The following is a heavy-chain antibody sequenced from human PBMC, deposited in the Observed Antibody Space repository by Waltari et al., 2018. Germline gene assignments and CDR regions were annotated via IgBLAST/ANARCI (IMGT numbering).Heavy chain of an antibody. CDR3: ARGDITIFGVVSIANYFDY. Sequence: QVQLQASGPGPVKPSETLSPTCASSGYSICSGYSWGWIRQPPGKGLEWIGSIYHSGSTYYNPSLKSRVTISVDTSKNQFSLKLSSVTAADTAVYYCARGDITIFGVVSIANYFDYWGQGTLVTVSS. D-gene: IGHD3-3*01. CDR1: GYSICSGYS. J-gene: IGHJ4*02. V-gene: IGHV4-38-2*01. CDR2: IYHSGST.